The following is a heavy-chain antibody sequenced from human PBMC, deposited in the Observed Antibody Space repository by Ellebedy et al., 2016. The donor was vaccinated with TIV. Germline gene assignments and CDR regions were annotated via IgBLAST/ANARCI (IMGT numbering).Heavy chain of an antibody. V-gene: IGHV3-23*01. Sequence: GGSLRLSXAASGFTFSSYAMSWVRQAPGKGLEWVSAISGSGGSTYYADSVKGRFTISRDNSKNTLYLQMNSLRAEDTAVYYCAKSRSTSDFYYGMDVWGQGTTVTVSS. D-gene: IGHD2-2*01. CDR3: AKSRSTSDFYYGMDV. J-gene: IGHJ6*02. CDR1: GFTFSSYA. CDR2: ISGSGGST.